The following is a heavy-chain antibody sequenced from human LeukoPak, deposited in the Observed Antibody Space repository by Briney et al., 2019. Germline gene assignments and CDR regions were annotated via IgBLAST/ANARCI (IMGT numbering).Heavy chain of an antibody. CDR1: GFTFSNYA. Sequence: GGSLRLSCAASGFTFSNYAMSWVRQAPGKGLEWVAVISYDGSNKYYADSVKGRFTISRDNSKNTLYLQMNSLRAEDTAVYYCARAYQRGYYYYGMDVWGQGTTVTVSS. CDR3: ARAYQRGYYYYGMDV. V-gene: IGHV3-30-3*01. D-gene: IGHD2-2*01. CDR2: ISYDGSNK. J-gene: IGHJ6*02.